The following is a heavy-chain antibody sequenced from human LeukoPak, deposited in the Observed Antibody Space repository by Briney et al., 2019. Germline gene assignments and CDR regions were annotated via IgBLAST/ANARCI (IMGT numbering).Heavy chain of an antibody. V-gene: IGHV3-30*18. J-gene: IGHJ5*02. Sequence: GGSLRLSCAASGFTFSSYGMHWVRQAPGKGLEWVAVISYVGSNKYFADFVKGRFTIYRDNSKNTLYLQMNSLRAEDTAVYYCAKDRRSSGWLDGFDPWGQGTLVTVSS. CDR1: GFTFSSYG. CDR3: AKDRRSSGWLDGFDP. D-gene: IGHD6-19*01. CDR2: ISYVGSNK.